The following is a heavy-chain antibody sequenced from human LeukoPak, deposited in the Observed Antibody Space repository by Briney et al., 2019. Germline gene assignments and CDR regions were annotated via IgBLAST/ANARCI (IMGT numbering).Heavy chain of an antibody. D-gene: IGHD4-17*01. CDR1: GFTFSSYS. CDR3: ARGDYGDYVEGPLDY. Sequence: GGSLRLSCAASGFTFSSYSMNWVRQAPGKGLEWVSSLSSSSSYIYYADSVKGRFTISRDNAKNSLYLQMNSLRAEDTAVYYCARGDYGDYVEGPLDYWGQGTLVTVSS. CDR2: LSSSSSYI. V-gene: IGHV3-21*01. J-gene: IGHJ4*02.